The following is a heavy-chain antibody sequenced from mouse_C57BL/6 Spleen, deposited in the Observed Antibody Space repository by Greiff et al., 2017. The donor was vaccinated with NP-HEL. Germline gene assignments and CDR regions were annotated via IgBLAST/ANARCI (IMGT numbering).Heavy chain of an antibody. CDR1: GYTFTSYW. V-gene: IGHV1-55*01. J-gene: IGHJ3*01. CDR2: IYPGSGST. Sequence: QVQLQQSGAELVKPGASVKMSCKASGYTFTSYWITWVKQRPGQGLEWIGDIYPGSGSTNYNEKFKSKATLTVDTSSSTAYMQLSSLTSEDSAVYDCARSDYGSSYWFAYWGQGTLVTVSA. CDR3: ARSDYGSSYWFAY. D-gene: IGHD1-1*01.